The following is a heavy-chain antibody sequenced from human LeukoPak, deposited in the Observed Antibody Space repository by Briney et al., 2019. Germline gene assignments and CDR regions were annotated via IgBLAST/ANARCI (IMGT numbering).Heavy chain of an antibody. J-gene: IGHJ1*01. CDR2: IGTAGDT. CDR1: GFTFSSYD. Sequence: GGSLRLSCAASGFTFSSYDMHWVRQATGKGLEWVSAIGTAGDTYYPGSVKGRFTISRENAKNSLYLQMNSLRAGDTAVYYCARDWAYGSGSYPKSVAPEYFQHRGQGTLVTVSS. CDR3: ARDWAYGSGSYPKSVAPEYFQH. D-gene: IGHD3-10*01. V-gene: IGHV3-13*01.